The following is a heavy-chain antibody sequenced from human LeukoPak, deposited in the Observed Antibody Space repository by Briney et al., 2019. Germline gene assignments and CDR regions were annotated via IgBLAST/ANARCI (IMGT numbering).Heavy chain of an antibody. CDR2: IYTSGST. CDR3: ARGENVLRYFDWLLSPYYMDV. D-gene: IGHD3-9*01. V-gene: IGHV4-61*02. J-gene: IGHJ6*03. CDR1: GGSISSGSYY. Sequence: SETLSLTCTVSGGSISSGSYYWSWIRQPAGKGLEWIGRIYTSGSTNYNPSLKSRVTISVDTSKNQFSLKLSSVTAADTAVYYCARGENVLRYFDWLLSPYYMDVWGKGTTVTISS.